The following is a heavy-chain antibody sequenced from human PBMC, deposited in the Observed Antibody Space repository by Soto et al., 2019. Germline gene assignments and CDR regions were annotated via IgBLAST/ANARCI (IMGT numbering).Heavy chain of an antibody. D-gene: IGHD4-17*01. J-gene: IGHJ6*03. CDR1: GVSISSSSYY. CDR2: IYYSGST. CDR3: ARDKQAVAVTKRYYYYMDV. V-gene: IGHV4-61*01. Sequence: SETLSLTCTVSGVSISSSSYYWSWIRQPPGKGLEWIGYIYYSGSTNYNPSLKSRVTISVDTSKNQFSLKLSSVTAADTAVYYCARDKQAVAVTKRYYYYMDVWGKGTTVTVSS.